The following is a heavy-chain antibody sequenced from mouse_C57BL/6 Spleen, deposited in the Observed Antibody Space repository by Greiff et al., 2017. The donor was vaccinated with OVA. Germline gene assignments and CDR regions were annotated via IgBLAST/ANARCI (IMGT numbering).Heavy chain of an antibody. CDR2: IDPSDSYT. CDR3: ARGAITTGDFDV. Sequence: QVQLQQPGAELVMPGASVKLSCKASGYTFTSYWMHWVKQRPGQGLEWIGEIDPSDSYTNYNQKFKGKSTLTVDKSSSTAYMQLSSLTSEDSAVYYCARGAITTGDFDVWGTGTTVTVSS. CDR1: GYTFTSYW. V-gene: IGHV1-69*01. J-gene: IGHJ1*03. D-gene: IGHD1-1*01.